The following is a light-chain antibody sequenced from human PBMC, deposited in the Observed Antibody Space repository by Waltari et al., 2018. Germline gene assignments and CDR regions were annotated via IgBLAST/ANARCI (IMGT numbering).Light chain of an antibody. CDR1: QSVSRA. CDR3: QHYVRLPAT. J-gene: IGKJ1*01. V-gene: IGKV3-20*01. CDR2: CAS. Sequence: EIVLTQSPGSLSSSPGERVTLSCRASQSVSRALAWYQQKPGQAPRLFIFCASNRARGIPDRFSCSGSETDFSLTISRLEPEDFAVYYCQHYVRLPATFGRGTKVEIK.